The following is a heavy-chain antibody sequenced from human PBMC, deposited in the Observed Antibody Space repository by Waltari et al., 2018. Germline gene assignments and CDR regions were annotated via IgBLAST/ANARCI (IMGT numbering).Heavy chain of an antibody. CDR2: IGANGDYI. CDR1: GFSFHSYT. Sequence: EVQLVESGGGLVTPGESLRLSCVASGFSFHSYTMNWVRQAPGKGLEWGSSIGANGDYIYYADSVRGRFTTSRDNARNSLYLQMTSLRVDDSAIYFCASHFEDYYYYMDVWGKGTTVTVSS. CDR3: ASHFEDYYYYMDV. V-gene: IGHV3-21*04. J-gene: IGHJ6*03.